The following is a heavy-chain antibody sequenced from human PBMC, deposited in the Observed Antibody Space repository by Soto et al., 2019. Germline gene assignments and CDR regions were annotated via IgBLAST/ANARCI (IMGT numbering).Heavy chain of an antibody. V-gene: IGHV4-4*02. Sequence: SETLSLTCSVSGGSISSSNWWSWGRQPPRKGLEWIGEIYHSGSTNYNPSLKSRVTISVDKSKNQFSLKLSSVTAADTAVYYCARAGFLCSSTSCSTHGAVPDWGKGTLVTV. CDR2: IYHSGST. D-gene: IGHD2-2*02. CDR1: GGSISSSNW. J-gene: IGHJ1*01. CDR3: ARAGFLCSSTSCSTHGAVPD.